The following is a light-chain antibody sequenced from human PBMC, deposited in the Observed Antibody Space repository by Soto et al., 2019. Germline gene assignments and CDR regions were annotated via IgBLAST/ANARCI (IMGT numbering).Light chain of an antibody. CDR2: AAS. V-gene: IGKV1-39*01. Sequence: DIQMTQSPSSLSASVGDRVTITCRASQSISSYLNWYQQKPGKAPKLLIYAASSLQSGVPSRFSGSGSGTDFTLTISSLQHEDFETDYCQQTYSTPRTLGQGTKVDIK. J-gene: IGKJ1*01. CDR3: QQTYSTPRT. CDR1: QSISSY.